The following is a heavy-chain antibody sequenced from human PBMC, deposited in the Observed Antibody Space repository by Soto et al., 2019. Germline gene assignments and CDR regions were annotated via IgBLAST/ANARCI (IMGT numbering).Heavy chain of an antibody. Sequence: EVQLVQSGGGLVQPGGSLRLSCAASGFTFSNYEMNWVRQAPGKGLEWVSNIDSSGGTIYYADSVKGRFTISRDNAKNSLYLQMNSLRVEDTAVYYCASLWGRQLWLPPPWGQGTRSPSP. CDR1: GFTFSNYE. CDR2: IDSSGGTI. J-gene: IGHJ6*02. V-gene: IGHV3-48*03. CDR3: ASLWGRQLWLPPP. D-gene: IGHD5-18*01.